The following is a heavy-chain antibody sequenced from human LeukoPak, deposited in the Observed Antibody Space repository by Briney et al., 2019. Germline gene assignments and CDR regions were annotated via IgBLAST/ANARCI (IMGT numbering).Heavy chain of an antibody. CDR1: GYTFTSYY. V-gene: IGHV1-46*01. J-gene: IGHJ4*02. Sequence: WASVKVSFKASGYTFTSYYMHWVRQAPGQGLEWMGIINPSGGSTSYAQKFQGRVTMTRDTSTSTVYMELSSLRSEDTAVYYCARVMGRWGYFAYWGQGPLVTVSS. D-gene: IGHD3-16*01. CDR3: ARVMGRWGYFAY. CDR2: INPSGGST.